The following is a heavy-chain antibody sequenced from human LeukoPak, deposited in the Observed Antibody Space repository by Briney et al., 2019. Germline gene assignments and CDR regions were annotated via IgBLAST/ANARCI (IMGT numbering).Heavy chain of an antibody. J-gene: IGHJ6*02. CDR1: GFTFKNYG. CDR3: ARVKVRYYGMDV. V-gene: IGHV3-23*01. Sequence: GGSLRLSCAASGFTFKNYGMSWVRQAPGKGLEWVSDISGTGANTYYADSVKGRFTIPRHNSKNTLYLQMNSLRAEDTAVYYCARVKVRYYGMDVWGQGTTVTVSS. CDR2: ISGTGANT.